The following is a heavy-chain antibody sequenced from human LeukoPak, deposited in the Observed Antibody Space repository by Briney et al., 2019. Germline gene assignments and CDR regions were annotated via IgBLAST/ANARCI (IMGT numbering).Heavy chain of an antibody. CDR3: ASALYYDFWSGYYPFHY. V-gene: IGHV1-2*02. CDR2: INPNSGGT. CDR1: GYTFTGYY. J-gene: IGHJ4*02. D-gene: IGHD3-3*01. Sequence: ASVKVSCKASGYTFTGYYTHWVRQAPGQGLEWMGWINPNSGGTNYAQKFQGRVTMTRDTSISTAYMELSRLRSDDTAVYYCASALYYDFWSGYYPFHYWGQGTLVTVSS.